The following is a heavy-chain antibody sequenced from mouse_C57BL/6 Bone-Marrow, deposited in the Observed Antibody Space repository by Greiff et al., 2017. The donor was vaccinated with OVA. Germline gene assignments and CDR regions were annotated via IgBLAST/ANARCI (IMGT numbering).Heavy chain of an antibody. J-gene: IGHJ3*01. CDR2: IDPSDSET. D-gene: IGHD3-2*02. V-gene: IGHV1-52*01. Sequence: VQLKQPGAELVRPGSSVKLSCKASGYTFTSYWMHWVKQRPIQGLEWIGNIDPSDSETHYNQKFKDKATLTVDKSSSTAYMQLSSLTSEDSAVYYCARSGLRLRGFAYWGQGTLVTVSA. CDR1: GYTFTSYW. CDR3: ARSGLRLRGFAY.